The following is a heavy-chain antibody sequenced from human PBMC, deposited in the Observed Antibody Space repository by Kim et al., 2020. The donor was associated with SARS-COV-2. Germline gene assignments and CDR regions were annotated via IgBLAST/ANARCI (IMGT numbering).Heavy chain of an antibody. CDR2: IFDRETT. D-gene: IGHD2-21*02. V-gene: IGHV4-31*03. J-gene: IGHJ3*01. CDR1: GGSISSAGYY. CDR3: AIATSDIQFRTVGAFHF. Sequence: SETLSLTCTVSGGSISSAGYYWNWIRQRPGKGLEWIGYIFDRETTFYNPSLKSRLSMSIYRSKKQFSMKFSSVTAADTAVYFCAIATSDIQFRTVGAFHFWGQGTMVTVSS.